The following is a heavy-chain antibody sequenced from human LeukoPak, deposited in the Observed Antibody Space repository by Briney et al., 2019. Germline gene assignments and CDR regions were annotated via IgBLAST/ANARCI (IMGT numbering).Heavy chain of an antibody. CDR3: ARVERQLGRGVYDILTGYSLADY. CDR2: IYYSGST. Sequence: SETLSLTCTVSGGSISSSSYYWGWIRQPPGKGLEWIGSIYYSGSTYYNPSLKSRVTISVDTSKNQFSLKLSSVTAADTAVYYCARVERQLGRGVYDILTGYSLADYWGQGTLVTVSS. D-gene: IGHD3-9*01. J-gene: IGHJ4*02. CDR1: GGSISSSSYY. V-gene: IGHV4-39*07.